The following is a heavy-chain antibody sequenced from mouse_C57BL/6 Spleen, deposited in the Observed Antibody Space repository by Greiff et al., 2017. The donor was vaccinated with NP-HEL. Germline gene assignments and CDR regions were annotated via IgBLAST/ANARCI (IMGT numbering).Heavy chain of an antibody. J-gene: IGHJ2*01. CDR2: ISNGGGST. CDR3: ARQDGYSYFDY. D-gene: IGHD2-3*01. V-gene: IGHV5-12*01. CDR1: GFTFSDYY. Sequence: EVKLVESGGGLVQPGGSLKLSCAASGFTFSDYYMYWVRQTPEKRLEWVAYISNGGGSTYYPDTVKGRFTISRDNAKNTLYLQMGRLKSEDTAMYYCARQDGYSYFDYWGQGTTLTVSS.